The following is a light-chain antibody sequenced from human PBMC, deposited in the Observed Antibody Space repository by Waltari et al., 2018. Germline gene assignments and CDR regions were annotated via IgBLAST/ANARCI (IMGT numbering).Light chain of an antibody. V-gene: IGKV4-1*01. Sequence: IVMTQSPDSLSVSLGERATINCTSSQTLLYSSNNKNYLAWYQQKPGQPPKLLIYWASARESGVPDRFSGSGSGTDFTLTISSLQAEDVAVYYCQQYYSTPPTFGQGTRLEIK. CDR3: QQYYSTPPT. CDR2: WAS. J-gene: IGKJ5*01. CDR1: QTLLYSSNNKNY.